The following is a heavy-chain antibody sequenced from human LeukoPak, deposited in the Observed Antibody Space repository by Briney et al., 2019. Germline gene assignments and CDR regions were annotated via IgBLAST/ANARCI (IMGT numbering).Heavy chain of an antibody. CDR3: AKLPAGTAAFDI. V-gene: IGHV3-30*18. CDR1: GFTFSSYA. CDR2: ISYDGSNK. D-gene: IGHD6-19*01. J-gene: IGHJ3*02. Sequence: PGGSLRLSCAASGFTFSSYAMHWVRQAPGKGLEWVAVISYDGSNKYYADSVKGRFTISRDNSKNTLYLQMNSLRAEDTTVYYCAKLPAGTAAFDIWGQGTMVTVSS.